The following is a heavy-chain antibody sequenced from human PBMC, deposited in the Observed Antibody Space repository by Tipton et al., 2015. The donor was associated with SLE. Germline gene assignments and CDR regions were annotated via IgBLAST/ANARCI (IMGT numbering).Heavy chain of an antibody. CDR3: ARTFPYDGFDP. CDR1: GGSISSYY. J-gene: IGHJ5*02. D-gene: IGHD5-12*01. CDR2: IYYSGST. Sequence: TLSLTCTVSGGSISSYYWSWIRQPPGKGLEWIGYIYYSGSTNYNPSLKSRVTISVDTSKNQFSLKLSSVTAADTAVYYCARTFPYDGFDPWGQGTLVTVSS. V-gene: IGHV4-59*01.